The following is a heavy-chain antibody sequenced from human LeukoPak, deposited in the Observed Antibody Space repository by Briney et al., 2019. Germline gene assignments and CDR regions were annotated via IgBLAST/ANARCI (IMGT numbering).Heavy chain of an antibody. CDR3: ARARDSSWDY. V-gene: IGHV3-53*01. D-gene: IGHD6-13*01. Sequence: GGSLRLSCAASGFTVSSNYMSWVRQAPGKGLEWVSVIYSGGSTDYADSVKGRFTISRDDAKNSLYLQMNSLRAEDTAVYYCARARDSSWDYWGQGTLVTVSS. CDR2: IYSGGST. CDR1: GFTVSSNY. J-gene: IGHJ4*02.